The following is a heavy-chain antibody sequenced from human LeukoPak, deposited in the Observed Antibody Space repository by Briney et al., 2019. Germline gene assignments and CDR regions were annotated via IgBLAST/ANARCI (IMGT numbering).Heavy chain of an antibody. V-gene: IGHV3-33*01. J-gene: IGHJ3*02. CDR3: AAPSSGYSTYDAVDI. D-gene: IGHD3-22*01. CDR2: IWYDGSNK. CDR1: GFTFSSYG. Sequence: PGGSLRLSCAASGFTFSSYGMHWVRQAPGKGLEWVAVIWYDGSNKYYADSVNGRFTISRDNSKNTLYLQMNSLRAEDTAVYYCAAPSSGYSTYDAVDIWGQGTMVTVSS.